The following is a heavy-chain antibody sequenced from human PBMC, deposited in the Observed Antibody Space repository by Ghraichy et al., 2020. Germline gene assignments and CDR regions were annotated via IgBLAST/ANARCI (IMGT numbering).Heavy chain of an antibody. J-gene: IGHJ5*02. CDR1: GGSVSSGSYY. Sequence: SETLSLTCTVSGGSVSSGSYYWSWIRQPPGKGLEWIGYIYYSGSTNYNPSLKSRVTISVDTSKNQFSLKLSSVTAADTAVYYCARGELRERPPASNWFDPWGQGTLVTVSS. CDR2: IYYSGST. D-gene: IGHD1-1*01. V-gene: IGHV4-61*01. CDR3: ARGELRERPPASNWFDP.